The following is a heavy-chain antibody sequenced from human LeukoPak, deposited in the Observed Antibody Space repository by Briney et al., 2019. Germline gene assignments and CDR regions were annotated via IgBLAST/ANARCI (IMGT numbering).Heavy chain of an antibody. CDR3: ARHGSRWELSGPRAFDI. Sequence: PSEALSLTCTVPGGSISSYYWSWIRQPPGKGLEWIGYIYYGGSTNYNPSLKSRVTISVDTSKNQFSLKLSSVTAADTAVYYCARHGSRWELSGPRAFDIWGQGTMVTVSS. CDR1: GGSISSYY. D-gene: IGHD1-26*01. V-gene: IGHV4-59*08. CDR2: IYYGGST. J-gene: IGHJ3*02.